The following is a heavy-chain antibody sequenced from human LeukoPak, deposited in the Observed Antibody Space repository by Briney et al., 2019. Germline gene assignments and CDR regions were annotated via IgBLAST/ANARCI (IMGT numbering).Heavy chain of an antibody. CDR2: TKKDGSEK. V-gene: IGHV3-7*01. J-gene: IGHJ4*02. D-gene: IGHD3-22*01. CDR3: VRVDTSGYYYELSFDY. CDR1: GFTFSSYW. Sequence: SGGSLRLSCAASGFTFSSYWMSWVRQAPGKGLEWVANTKKDGSEKEYVDSVKGRFTISRDNAKNSLYLQMHSLRVEDTAVYYCVRVDTSGYYYELSFDYWGQGTLVTVSS.